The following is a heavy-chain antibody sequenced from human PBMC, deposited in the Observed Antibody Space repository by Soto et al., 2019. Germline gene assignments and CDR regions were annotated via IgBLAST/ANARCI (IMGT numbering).Heavy chain of an antibody. CDR3: ASSYYDILSGYSSPYYFEY. J-gene: IGHJ4*02. V-gene: IGHV4-30-2*01. Sequence: NPSETLSLTCAVSGGSISSGGYSWSWIRQPPGKGLEWIGYIYHSGSTYYNPSLKSRVTISVDRSKNQFSLKLSSVTAADTAVYYCASSYYDILSGYSSPYYFEYWGQGTLVTVSS. CDR1: GGSISSGGYS. CDR2: IYHSGST. D-gene: IGHD3-9*01.